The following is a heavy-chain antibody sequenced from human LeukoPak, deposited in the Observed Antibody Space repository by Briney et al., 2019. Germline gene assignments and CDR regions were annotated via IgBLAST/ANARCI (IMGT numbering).Heavy chain of an antibody. CDR3: ARGVAAAGNWFDP. V-gene: IGHV1-2*02. CDR2: INPNSGGT. Sequence: GASVKVSCKASGYTFTGYYMHWVRQAPGQGLEWMGWINPNSGGTNYAQKFQGRVTMTRDTSISTAYMKLSRLRSDDTAVYYCARGVAAAGNWFDPWGQGTLVTVSS. CDR1: GYTFTGYY. J-gene: IGHJ5*02. D-gene: IGHD6-13*01.